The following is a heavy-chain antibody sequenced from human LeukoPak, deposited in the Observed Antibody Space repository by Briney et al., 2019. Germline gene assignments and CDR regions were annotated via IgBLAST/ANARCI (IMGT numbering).Heavy chain of an antibody. CDR1: GGSISSSYY. D-gene: IGHD3-22*01. Sequence: ASETLSLTCTVSGGSISSSYYWGWIRQPPGKGLEWIGYIYYSGSTNYNPSLKSRVTISVDTSKNQFSLKLSSVTAADTAVYYCARATYYYDSSGYLGATFDYWGQGTLVTVSS. CDR2: IYYSGST. J-gene: IGHJ4*02. V-gene: IGHV4-61*01. CDR3: ARATYYYDSSGYLGATFDY.